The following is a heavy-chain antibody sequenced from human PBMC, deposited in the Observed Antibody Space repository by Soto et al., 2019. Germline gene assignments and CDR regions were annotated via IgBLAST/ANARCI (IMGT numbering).Heavy chain of an antibody. CDR3: ARERPDGARLDP. V-gene: IGHV4-30-4*01. Sequence: QVQLQESGPGLVKPSQTLSLTCTVSVGSISSGDYYWSWIRQPPGKGLEWIGYIYYSGSTYYNPALKSRVTISVDTSKNQFSLKLSSVTAADTAVYYCARERPDGARLDPWGQGTLVTASS. CDR2: IYYSGST. D-gene: IGHD6-6*01. J-gene: IGHJ5*02. CDR1: VGSISSGDYY.